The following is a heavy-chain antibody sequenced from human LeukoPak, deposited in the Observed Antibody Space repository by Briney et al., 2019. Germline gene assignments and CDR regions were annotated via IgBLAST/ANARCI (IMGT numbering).Heavy chain of an antibody. V-gene: IGHV4-4*07. CDR2: IYTSGST. Sequence: SETLSLTCTVSGGSISSYYWSWIRQPAGKGLEWIGRIYTSGSTNYNPSLRSRVTMSVDTSKNQFSLKLSSVTAADTAVYYCARGRYGYSSGWYFDYWGQGTLVTVSS. D-gene: IGHD6-19*01. J-gene: IGHJ4*02. CDR1: GGSISSYY. CDR3: ARGRYGYSSGWYFDY.